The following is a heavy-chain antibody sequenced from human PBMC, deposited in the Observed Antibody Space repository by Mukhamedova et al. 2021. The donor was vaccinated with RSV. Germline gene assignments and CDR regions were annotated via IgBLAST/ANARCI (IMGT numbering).Heavy chain of an antibody. J-gene: IGHJ4*02. D-gene: IGHD5-12*01. V-gene: IGHV3-23*01. CDR3: AKALGRGGYDRGRMHY. Sequence: GGSVGDTFYADSVKGRFTISRDSSKNTLFLQMNSLRGEDTAIYYCAKALGRGGYDRGRMHYWGQGTLVTVSS. CDR2: GGSVGDT.